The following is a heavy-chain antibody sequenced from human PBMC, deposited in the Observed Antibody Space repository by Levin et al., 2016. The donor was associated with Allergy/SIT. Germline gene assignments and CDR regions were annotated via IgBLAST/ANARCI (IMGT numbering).Heavy chain of an antibody. CDR1: GFALSNNRVG. V-gene: IGHV2-26*01. Sequence: SGPTLVKPTETLTLTCTVSGFALSNNRVGVSWIRQPPGKALEWLAHIFSNDEKSYSTSLKGRLTISKDTSKSQVVLTMTNMDPVDTGTYYCARVGGVRLGELSVWDVGDYYYYGMDVWGQGTTVTVSS. D-gene: IGHD3-16*02. CDR3: ARVGGVRLGELSVWDVGDYYYYGMDV. J-gene: IGHJ6*02. CDR2: IFSNDEK.